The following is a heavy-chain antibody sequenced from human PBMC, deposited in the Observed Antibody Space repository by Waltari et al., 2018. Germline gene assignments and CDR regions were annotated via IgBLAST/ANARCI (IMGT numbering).Heavy chain of an antibody. Sequence: EVQLVESGGGLIQPGGSPRLSCAASGFTVSSAYMSWVTEAPGKGLEWVVVIYSGGSTYYADSVKGRFTISRDNSKNTLYLQMNSLRAEDTAVYYCARANGDYVMEYFDYWGQGTLVTVSS. D-gene: IGHD4-17*01. V-gene: IGHV3-53*01. CDR2: IYSGGST. CDR3: ARANGDYVMEYFDY. CDR1: GFTVSSAY. J-gene: IGHJ4*02.